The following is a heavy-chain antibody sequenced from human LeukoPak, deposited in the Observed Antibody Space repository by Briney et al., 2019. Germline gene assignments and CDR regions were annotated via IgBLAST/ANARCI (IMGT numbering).Heavy chain of an antibody. D-gene: IGHD1-1*01. CDR2: ISDDSSDT. CDR3: ARGQTSTTRHFDY. J-gene: IGHJ4*02. V-gene: IGHV3-23*01. Sequence: PGGSLRLSCEASGFTFSRYSMAWVRQAPGKGLEWVSIISDDSSDTHYSDSLKGRFTISRDNSWKTLSLQMNSLRVEDTAVYYCARGQTSTTRHFDYWSQGTVVTVSS. CDR1: GFTFSRYS.